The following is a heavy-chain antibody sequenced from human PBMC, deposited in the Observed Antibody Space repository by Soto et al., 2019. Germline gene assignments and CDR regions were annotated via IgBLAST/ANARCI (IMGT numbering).Heavy chain of an antibody. CDR2: IIPILGIA. CDR1: GGTFSSYT. J-gene: IGHJ4*02. D-gene: IGHD3-10*01. Sequence: QVQLVQSGAEVKKPGSSVKVSCKASGGTFSSYTISWVRQAPGQGLEWMGRIIPILGIANYAQKIQGRVTITADKSTSTAYMELSSLRSEDTAVYYCARGTTMVRGNFDYWGQGTLVTVSS. V-gene: IGHV1-69*02. CDR3: ARGTTMVRGNFDY.